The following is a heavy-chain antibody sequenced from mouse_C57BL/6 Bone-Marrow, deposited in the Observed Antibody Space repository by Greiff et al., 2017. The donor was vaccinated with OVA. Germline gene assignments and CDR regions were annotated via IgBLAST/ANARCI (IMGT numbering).Heavy chain of an antibody. CDR3: ASAAGWLLEGRYYAMDY. J-gene: IGHJ4*01. CDR1: GYTFTSYT. CDR2: INPSSGYT. Sequence: VKLMESGAELARPGASVKMSCKASGYTFTSYTMHWVKQRPGQGLEWIGYINPSSGYTKYNQKFKDKATLTADKSSSTAYMQLSSLTSEDSAVYYCASAAGWLLEGRYYAMDYWGQGTSVTVSS. V-gene: IGHV1-4*01. D-gene: IGHD2-3*01.